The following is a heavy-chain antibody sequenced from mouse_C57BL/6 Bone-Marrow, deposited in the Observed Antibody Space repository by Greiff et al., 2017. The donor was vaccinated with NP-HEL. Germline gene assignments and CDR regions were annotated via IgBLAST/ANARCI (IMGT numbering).Heavy chain of an antibody. Sequence: DVQLVESGEGLVKPGGSLKLSCAASGFTFSSYAMSWVRQTPEKRLEWVAYISSGGDYIYYADTVKGRFTISRDNARNTLYLQMSSLKSEDTAMYYCTRGYYSNWYFDVWGTGTTVTVSS. CDR2: ISSGGDYI. D-gene: IGHD2-5*01. J-gene: IGHJ1*03. CDR1: GFTFSSYA. CDR3: TRGYYSNWYFDV. V-gene: IGHV5-9-1*02.